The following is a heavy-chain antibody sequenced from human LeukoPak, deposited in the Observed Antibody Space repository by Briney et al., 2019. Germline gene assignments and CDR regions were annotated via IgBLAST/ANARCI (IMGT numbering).Heavy chain of an antibody. CDR2: INPNSGGT. Sequence: ASVKVSCKASGYTFTGYYMHWVRQAPGQGFEWMGWINPNSGGTNYAQKFQGRVTMTRDTSISTAYMELSRLRSDDTAVYYCARDSTAYPQGFDYWGQGTLVTVSS. V-gene: IGHV1-2*02. J-gene: IGHJ4*02. CDR3: ARDSTAYPQGFDY. D-gene: IGHD2/OR15-2a*01. CDR1: GYTFTGYY.